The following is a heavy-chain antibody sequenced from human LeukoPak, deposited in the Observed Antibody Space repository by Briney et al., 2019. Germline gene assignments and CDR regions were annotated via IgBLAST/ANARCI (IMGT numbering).Heavy chain of an antibody. Sequence: PGGSLRLSCGASGFTFSSYGMSWVRQAPGKGLEWVSAISGSGGSTYYADSVKGRFTISRDNSKNTLYLQMNSLRAEDTAVYYCAKRFQYSSGSFDYWGQGTLATVSS. D-gene: IGHD6-19*01. V-gene: IGHV3-23*01. J-gene: IGHJ4*02. CDR3: AKRFQYSSGSFDY. CDR2: ISGSGGST. CDR1: GFTFSSYG.